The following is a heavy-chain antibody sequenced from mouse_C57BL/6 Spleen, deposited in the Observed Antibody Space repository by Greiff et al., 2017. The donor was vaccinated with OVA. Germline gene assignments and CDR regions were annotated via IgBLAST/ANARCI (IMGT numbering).Heavy chain of an antibody. V-gene: IGHV1-78*01. CDR3: ARYDYDEVDAMDD. CDR1: GYTFTDHT. Sequence: QVQLQQSDAELVKPGASVKISCKASGYTFTDHTIHWMKQRPEQGLEWLGYIYPRDGSTKYNEKFKGKATLTADKSSSTAYMQLNSLTSEDSAVDFCARYDYDEVDAMDDWGQGASGTVSS. D-gene: IGHD2-4*01. J-gene: IGHJ4*01. CDR2: IYPRDGST.